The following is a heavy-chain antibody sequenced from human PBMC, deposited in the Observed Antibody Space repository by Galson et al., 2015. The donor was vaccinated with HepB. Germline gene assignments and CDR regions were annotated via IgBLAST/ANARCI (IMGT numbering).Heavy chain of an antibody. CDR3: ARDVDCSRTSCSLWGGLGLFYYYGMDV. CDR2: ISTYSGNT. CDR1: GYTFTSYG. Sequence: SVKVSCKASGYTFTSYGISWVRQAPGQGLEWMGWISTYSGNTNYAQKLQGRVTMTTDTSTSTAYMELRSLRSDDSAVYYCARDVDCSRTSCSLWGGLGLFYYYGMDVWGQGTTVTVSS. D-gene: IGHD2/OR15-2a*01. J-gene: IGHJ6*02. V-gene: IGHV1-18*01.